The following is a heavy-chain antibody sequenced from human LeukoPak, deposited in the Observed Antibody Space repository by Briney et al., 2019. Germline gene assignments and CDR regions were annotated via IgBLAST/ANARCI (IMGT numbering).Heavy chain of an antibody. Sequence: SETLSLTCTVSGGSISSYYWSWIRRPAGKGLEWIGRIYTSGSTNYNPSLKSRVTMSVDTSKNQFSLKLSSVTAADTAVYYCARDGGWYPYYFDYWGQRTLVTVSS. J-gene: IGHJ4*02. V-gene: IGHV4-4*07. CDR2: IYTSGST. CDR1: GGSISSYY. CDR3: ARDGGWYPYYFDY. D-gene: IGHD6-19*01.